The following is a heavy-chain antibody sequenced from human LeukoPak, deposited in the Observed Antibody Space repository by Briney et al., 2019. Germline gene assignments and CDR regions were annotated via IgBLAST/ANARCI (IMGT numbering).Heavy chain of an antibody. CDR3: AIFYSSSWPQRYKFDY. CDR2: IQYSGGT. CDR1: GGSISSYY. J-gene: IGHJ4*02. V-gene: IGHV4-59*01. D-gene: IGHD6-13*01. Sequence: PSETLSLTCTVSGGSISSYYWSWIRQPPGKRLEWIGNIQYSGGTNYNPSLNSRVTISVDTSKSHFPLNLSSVTAADTAVYYCAIFYSSSWPQRYKFDYWGQGTLVTLSS.